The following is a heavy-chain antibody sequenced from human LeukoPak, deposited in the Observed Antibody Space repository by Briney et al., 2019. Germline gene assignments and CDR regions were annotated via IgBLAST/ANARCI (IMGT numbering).Heavy chain of an antibody. Sequence: ASVKVSCKAPGYTFTSYDINWVRQATGQGLEWMGWMNPNSGNTGYAQKFQGRVTMTRNTSISTAYMELSSLRSEDTAVYYCARVIFVSRRNGGYCSSTSCYVGLGYWGQGTLVTVSS. CDR1: GYTFTSYD. V-gene: IGHV1-8*01. CDR3: ARVIFVSRRNGGYCSSTSCYVGLGY. D-gene: IGHD2-2*01. CDR2: MNPNSGNT. J-gene: IGHJ4*02.